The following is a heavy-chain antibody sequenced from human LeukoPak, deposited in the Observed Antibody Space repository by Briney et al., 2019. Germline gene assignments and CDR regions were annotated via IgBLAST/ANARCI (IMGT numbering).Heavy chain of an antibody. CDR1: GYTFTGYY. CDR3: ARGPYYYDSSGYYGAFDI. J-gene: IGHJ3*02. V-gene: IGHV1-2*02. CDR2: INPNSGGT. D-gene: IGHD3-22*01. Sequence: ASVKVSCKASGYTFTGYYMHWVRQAPGQGLEGMGWINPNSGGTNYAQKFQGRVTMTRDTSISTAYMELSRLRSDDTAVYYCARGPYYYDSSGYYGAFDIWGQGTMVTVSS.